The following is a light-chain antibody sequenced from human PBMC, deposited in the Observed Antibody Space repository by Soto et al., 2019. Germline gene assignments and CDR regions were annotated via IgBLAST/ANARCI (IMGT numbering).Light chain of an antibody. Sequence: IVLTQSPVTLSLSPGESATLSCRASQSVSSTYVAWYQQRPGQTPKLLIYEASTRATGIPDRFSGSGSGTDYTLTIGRLEPEDFAVYYCQQYGNSPQTFGQGTKV. CDR2: EAS. CDR3: QQYGNSPQT. CDR1: QSVSSTY. J-gene: IGKJ1*01. V-gene: IGKV3-20*01.